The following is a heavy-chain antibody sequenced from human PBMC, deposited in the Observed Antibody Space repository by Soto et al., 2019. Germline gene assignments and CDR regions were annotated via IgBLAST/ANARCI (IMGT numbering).Heavy chain of an antibody. D-gene: IGHD3-9*01. CDR1: GFSLSTTGVG. CDR3: ARTYVLRYFDWLLDDY. CDR2: IYWDDDK. V-gene: IGHV2-5*02. J-gene: IGHJ4*02. Sequence: QITLKESGPTLVKPTQTLTLTCTFSGFSLSTTGVGVAWIRQPPGKALEWLALIYWDDDKRYSPSLKSRLTITKDTSKNPVVLTLTNMDPVDTATYYCARTYVLRYFDWLLDDYWGQGTLVTVSS.